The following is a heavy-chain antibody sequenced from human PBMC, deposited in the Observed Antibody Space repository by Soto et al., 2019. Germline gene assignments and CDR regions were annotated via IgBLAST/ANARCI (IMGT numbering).Heavy chain of an antibody. CDR1: GGSISSGGYY. Sequence: SETLSLTCTVSGGSISSGGYYWSWIRQHPGKGLEWIGYIYYSGSTYYNPSLKSRVTISVDTSKNQFSLKLSSVTAADTAVYYCARSRSTSYYYYGMDVWGHGTTVTVSS. CDR3: ARSRSTSYYYYGMDV. J-gene: IGHJ6*02. CDR2: IYYSGST. V-gene: IGHV4-31*03.